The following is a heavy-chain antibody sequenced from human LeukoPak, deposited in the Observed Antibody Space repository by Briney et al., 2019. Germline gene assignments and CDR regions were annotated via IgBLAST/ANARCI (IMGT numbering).Heavy chain of an antibody. J-gene: IGHJ4*02. Sequence: QTGGSLRLSCAASGLTFSRYAMSWVRQAPGKGLEWVPGVSTRGGSTYYADSVKGRFTISRDHSKHTLHLQMNSVRAEHTAIYYCAKQACDSPRTDVVCWGQGTLVTVSS. CDR3: AKQACDSPRTDVVC. CDR1: GLTFSRYA. V-gene: IGHV3-23*01. D-gene: IGHD2/OR15-2a*01. CDR2: VSTRGGST.